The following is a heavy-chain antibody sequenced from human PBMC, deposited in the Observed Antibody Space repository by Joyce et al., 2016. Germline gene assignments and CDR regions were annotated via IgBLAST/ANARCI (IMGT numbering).Heavy chain of an antibody. Sequence: QLQLQESGPGLVKPSETLSLTCTVSGGSISSRSNFWGWIRQPPGKGLEWIGSIYYNGSTYYNPSLRSRVSISLDTSKSQFSLRLSSVTAADTAVYYCAREGGPTVTTTNFDYWGQGILVTVSS. CDR2: IYYNGST. CDR3: AREGGPTVTTTNFDY. D-gene: IGHD4-11*01. V-gene: IGHV4-39*07. J-gene: IGHJ4*02. CDR1: GGSISSRSNF.